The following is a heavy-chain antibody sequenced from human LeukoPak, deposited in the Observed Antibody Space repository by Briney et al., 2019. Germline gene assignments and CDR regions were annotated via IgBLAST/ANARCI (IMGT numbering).Heavy chain of an antibody. D-gene: IGHD6-19*01. J-gene: IGHJ4*02. V-gene: IGHV3-53*01. Sequence: PGGSLRLSCAASGFTVSSNYMSWVRQAPGKGLEWVSVIYSGGSTYYADSVKGRFTISRDNSKNTLYLQMNSLRAEDTAVYYCARDEPGSGWYQEFDYWGQETLVTVSS. CDR1: GFTVSSNY. CDR3: ARDEPGSGWYQEFDY. CDR2: IYSGGST.